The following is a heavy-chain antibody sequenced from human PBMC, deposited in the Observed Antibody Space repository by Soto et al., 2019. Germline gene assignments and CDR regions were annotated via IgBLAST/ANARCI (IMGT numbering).Heavy chain of an antibody. CDR3: AKQYEFGGLEDY. D-gene: IGHD3-3*01. J-gene: IGHJ4*02. V-gene: IGHV3-30*18. CDR2: ISHDGSSK. Sequence: QVQLVESGGGVVQPGRSLRLSCVASGFTFSSHGMHWVRQAPGKGLEWVAIISHDGSSKYYADSVKGRFSISRDNSENTMYLQMDSLRVEDTALYYCAKQYEFGGLEDYWGQGTLVTVSS. CDR1: GFTFSSHG.